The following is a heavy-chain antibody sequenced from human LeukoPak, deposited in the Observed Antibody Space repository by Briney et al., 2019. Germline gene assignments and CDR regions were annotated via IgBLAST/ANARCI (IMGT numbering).Heavy chain of an antibody. CDR3: GRIATRTFLTYYDFWSGYYGVPFDP. CDR2: MNPNSGNT. D-gene: IGHD3-3*01. CDR1: GYTFTSYD. J-gene: IGHJ5*02. V-gene: IGHV1-8*01. Sequence: ASVKVSCKASGYTFTSYDINWVRQATGQGLEWMGWMNPNSGNTGNAQKFQGRGTMTRNTSISTAYMELSSLRSEDTAVYYCGRIATRTFLTYYDFWSGYYGVPFDPWGQGTLVTVSS.